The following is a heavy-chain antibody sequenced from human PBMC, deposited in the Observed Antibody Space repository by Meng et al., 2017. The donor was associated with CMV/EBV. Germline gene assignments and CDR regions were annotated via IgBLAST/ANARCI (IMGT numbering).Heavy chain of an antibody. CDR2: INSSSSYI. V-gene: IGHV3-21*01. J-gene: IGHJ4*02. CDR1: GFTFSSYN. Sequence: GGSLRLSCAASGFTFSSYNMNWVRQAPGKGLEWVSSINSSSSYIYYADSVKGRFTISRDNAKNSLYLQMNSLRAEDTAVYYYARGPWDIVATIRLWSNDYWDQGTLVTVSS. CDR3: ARGPWDIVATIRLWSNDY. D-gene: IGHD5-12*01.